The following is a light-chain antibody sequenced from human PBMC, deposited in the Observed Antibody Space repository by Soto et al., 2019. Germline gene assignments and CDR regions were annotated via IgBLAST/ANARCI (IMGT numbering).Light chain of an antibody. J-gene: IGLJ1*01. V-gene: IGLV2-14*01. CDR3: SSYTSSSTL. Sequence: QSVLTQPASVSGSPGQSITISCTGTSSDVGGYNYVSWYQQHPGKAPKLMIYEVSNRPSGVSSRFSGSKSGNTASLTISGLQAEDEADYYRSSYTSSSTLFGTGTKLTV. CDR1: SSDVGGYNY. CDR2: EVS.